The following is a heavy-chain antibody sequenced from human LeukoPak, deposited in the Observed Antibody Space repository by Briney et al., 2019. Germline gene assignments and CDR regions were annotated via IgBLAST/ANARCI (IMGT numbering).Heavy chain of an antibody. Sequence: GGSLRLSCAASGFTFSIYWMYWVRQAPGKGLMWVSRYDSDGSGTTYVDSVKGRFTVSRDNAKSTLYLQMSSLRAEDTAVYYCATSSVWGGAFNIWGQGTVVTVSS. CDR1: GFTFSIYW. CDR2: YDSDGSGT. D-gene: IGHD3-16*01. V-gene: IGHV3-74*01. J-gene: IGHJ3*02. CDR3: ATSSVWGGAFNI.